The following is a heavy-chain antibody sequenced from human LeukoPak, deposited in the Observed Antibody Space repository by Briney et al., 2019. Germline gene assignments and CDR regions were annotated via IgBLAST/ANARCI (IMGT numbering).Heavy chain of an antibody. J-gene: IGHJ5*02. CDR3: ARDRPPKKDYYDSSPNWLDP. D-gene: IGHD3-22*01. CDR2: IIPILGIA. V-gene: IGHV1-69*04. CDR1: GGTFSSYA. Sequence: SVKVSCKASGGTFSSYAISWVRQAPGQGLEWMGRIIPILGIANYAQKFQGRVTITADKSTSTAYMELSSLRSEDTAVYYCARDRPPKKDYYDSSPNWLDPWGQGTLVTVSS.